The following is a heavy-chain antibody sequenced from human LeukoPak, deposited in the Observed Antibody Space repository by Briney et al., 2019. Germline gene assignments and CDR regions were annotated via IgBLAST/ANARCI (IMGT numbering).Heavy chain of an antibody. CDR2: ISPSGGST. J-gene: IGHJ4*02. Sequence: ASVKVSCKAFGYTFTSNYMHWVRQAPGQGPEWMGVISPSGGSTTYAQKFQGRVTMTRDTSTSTAYMELRSLRSDDTAVYYCARALLWFGESNLDYWGQGTLVTVSS. D-gene: IGHD3-10*01. CDR3: ARALLWFGESNLDY. V-gene: IGHV1-46*01. CDR1: GYTFTSNY.